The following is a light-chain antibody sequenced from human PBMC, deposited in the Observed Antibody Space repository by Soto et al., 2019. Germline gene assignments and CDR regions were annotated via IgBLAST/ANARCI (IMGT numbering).Light chain of an antibody. J-gene: IGLJ2*01. Sequence: QSVLTQPPSVSEAPRQRVTISCSGSSSNIGNNAVNWYQQLPGKAPKLLIYYDDLLPSGVSDRFSGSKSGTSASLAISGLQSEDEADYYCAAWDASLNGPVFVGGTKVTVL. CDR3: AAWDASLNGPV. CDR2: YDD. V-gene: IGLV1-36*01. CDR1: SSNIGNNA.